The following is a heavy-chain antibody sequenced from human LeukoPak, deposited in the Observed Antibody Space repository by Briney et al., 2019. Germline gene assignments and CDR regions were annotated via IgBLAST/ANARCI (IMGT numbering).Heavy chain of an antibody. V-gene: IGHV3-7*01. J-gene: IGHJ6*02. D-gene: IGHD3-16*01. CDR2: IKQDGSEK. CDR1: GFTFSSYW. CDR3: ANLEGLSLSGMDV. Sequence: GGSLRLSCAASGFTFSSYWMSWVRQAPGKGLEGVANIKQDGSEKYYVDSVKGRFTISRDNAKNSLYLQMDSLRAEDTAVYYCANLEGLSLSGMDVWGQGTTVTVSS.